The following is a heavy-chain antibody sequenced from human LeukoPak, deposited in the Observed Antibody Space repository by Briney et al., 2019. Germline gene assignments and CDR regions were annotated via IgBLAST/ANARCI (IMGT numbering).Heavy chain of an antibody. CDR2: ISSSSSTI. CDR1: GLTFSSYS. J-gene: IGHJ4*02. V-gene: IGHV3-48*01. CDR3: AGFERGYAYDY. Sequence: HPGGSLRLSCAASGLTFSSYSMNWVRQAPGKGLEWVSYISSSSSTIYYADSVKGRFTISRDNAKNSLYLQMNSLRAEDTAVYYCAGFERGYAYDYWGQGTLVTVSS. D-gene: IGHD3-16*01.